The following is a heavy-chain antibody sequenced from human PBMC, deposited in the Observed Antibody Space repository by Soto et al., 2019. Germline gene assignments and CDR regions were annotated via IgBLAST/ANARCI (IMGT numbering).Heavy chain of an antibody. V-gene: IGHV1-2*02. CDR3: ARVGNGFDI. J-gene: IGHJ3*02. CDR1: GFTLSDYF. CDR2: INPNSGAT. D-gene: IGHD2-15*01. Sequence: ASVKVSCKASGFTLSDYFIHWVRQAPGQGLEWMGWINPNSGATNYAQNLQGRVTLTGDKSIGTAFMELTRLRSDDTAVYFCARVGNGFDIWGQGTMVTVS.